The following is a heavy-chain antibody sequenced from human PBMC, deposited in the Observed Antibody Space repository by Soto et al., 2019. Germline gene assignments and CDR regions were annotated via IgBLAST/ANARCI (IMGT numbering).Heavy chain of an antibody. J-gene: IGHJ4*02. CDR3: ARASYKRGNSYGPDY. CDR2: INHSGST. Sequence: QVQLQQWGAGLLKPSETLSLTCAVYGGSFSGYYWSWIRQPPGKGLEWIGEINHSGSTNYNPSLKSRITISVDTSKNQFSLKLSSVTAADTAVYYCARASYKRGNSYGPDYWGQGPLVTVSS. V-gene: IGHV4-34*01. D-gene: IGHD5-18*01. CDR1: GGSFSGYY.